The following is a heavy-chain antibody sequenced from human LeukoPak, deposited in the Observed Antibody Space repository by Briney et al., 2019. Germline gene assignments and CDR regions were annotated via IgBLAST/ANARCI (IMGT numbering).Heavy chain of an antibody. CDR1: GFTFSTYA. Sequence: PGGSLRLSCAASGFTFSTYAMHWVRQAPGKGLEWVAFIRFDASQKYYADSVKGRFTISRDNSKNTLSLQMNSLRAQDTAVYYCAKDRCSNGIGCYYYYMDVWGKGTTVTISS. CDR2: IRFDASQK. CDR3: AKDRCSNGIGCYYYYMDV. J-gene: IGHJ6*03. V-gene: IGHV3-30*02. D-gene: IGHD2-8*01.